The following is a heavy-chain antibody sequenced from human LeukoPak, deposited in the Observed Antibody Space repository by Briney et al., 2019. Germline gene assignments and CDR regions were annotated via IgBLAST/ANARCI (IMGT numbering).Heavy chain of an antibody. CDR1: GGSISSYY. Sequence: PSETLSLTCTVSGGSISSYYWSWIRQPPGKGLEWIGYIYYSGSTNYNPSLKSRVTISVDTSKNQFSLKLSSVTAADTAVYYCARRHTAAADGFDYWGQGTLVNVSS. V-gene: IGHV4-59*08. D-gene: IGHD2-21*01. J-gene: IGHJ4*02. CDR2: IYYSGST. CDR3: ARRHTAAADGFDY.